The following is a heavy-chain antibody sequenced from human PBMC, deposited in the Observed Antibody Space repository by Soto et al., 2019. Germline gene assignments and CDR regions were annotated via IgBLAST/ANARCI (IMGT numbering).Heavy chain of an antibody. Sequence: ASVKVSCKASGYTFTSYGISWVRQAPGQGLEWMGWISAYNGSTNYAQKLQGRVTMTTDTSTSTAYMELRSLRSDDTAVYYCARDGVLLYFDLQPGGNWFDPWGQGTLVTVSS. CDR3: ARDGVLLYFDLQPGGNWFDP. CDR2: ISAYNGST. J-gene: IGHJ5*02. CDR1: GYTFTSYG. D-gene: IGHD3-9*01. V-gene: IGHV1-18*01.